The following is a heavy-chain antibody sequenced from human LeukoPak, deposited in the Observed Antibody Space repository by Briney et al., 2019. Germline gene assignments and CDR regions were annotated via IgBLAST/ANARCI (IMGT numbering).Heavy chain of an antibody. Sequence: ASVKVSCKASGYTFADYYMHWVRQAPGQGLEWMGWINPNSGGTNYAQRFQGRGTMTRDTSISTTYMELSSLRSDDTAVYYCARGGVNGYNPFDYWGQGTLVTVSS. CDR1: GYTFADYY. D-gene: IGHD5-24*01. CDR3: ARGGVNGYNPFDY. CDR2: INPNSGGT. J-gene: IGHJ4*02. V-gene: IGHV1-2*02.